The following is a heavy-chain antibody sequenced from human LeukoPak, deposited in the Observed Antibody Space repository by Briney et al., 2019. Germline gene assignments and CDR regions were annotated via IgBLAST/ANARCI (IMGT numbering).Heavy chain of an antibody. D-gene: IGHD4-17*01. V-gene: IGHV4-59*12. CDR2: IYYSGYT. J-gene: IGHJ6*03. CDR3: ARVRDYGDYYYYYYMDV. Sequence: SETLSLTCTVSGGSISSYYWSWIRQPPGRGLEWIGYIYYSGYTNYNPSLKSRVTISVDTSKNQFSLKLSSVTAADTAVYYCARVRDYGDYYYYYYMDVWGKGTTVTVSS. CDR1: GGSISSYY.